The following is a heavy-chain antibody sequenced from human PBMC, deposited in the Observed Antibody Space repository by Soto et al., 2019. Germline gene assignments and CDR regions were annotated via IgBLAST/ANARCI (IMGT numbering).Heavy chain of an antibody. D-gene: IGHD1-26*01. V-gene: IGHV4-59*01. CDR1: GGSISSYF. Sequence: SETLSLTCTTYGGSISSYFWSWIRQPPGKGLEWIGYIHYSGTTVYSPSLKSRVTMSIDTSENQFTLNLTSVTAADTAVYYCARDTGSYYLDSWGQGSLVTVSS. J-gene: IGHJ4*01. CDR3: ARDTGSYYLDS. CDR2: IHYSGTT.